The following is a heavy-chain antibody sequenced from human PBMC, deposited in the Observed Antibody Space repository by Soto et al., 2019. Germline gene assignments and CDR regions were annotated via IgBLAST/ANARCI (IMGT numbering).Heavy chain of an antibody. CDR3: ARPLRRYIGGLMMYFDY. CDR1: GYTFTSYY. D-gene: IGHD3-16*01. Sequence: QVQLVQSGAEVRKPGASVKVSCKASGYTFTSYYLHWVRQAPGQGLEWMGMITPSDGSRTYAQEFHGRVSVTTDTATRTVYMDISSLRSLDTAVYYCARPLRRYIGGLMMYFDYWGQGTLVTVSS. J-gene: IGHJ4*02. CDR2: ITPSDGSR. V-gene: IGHV1-46*01.